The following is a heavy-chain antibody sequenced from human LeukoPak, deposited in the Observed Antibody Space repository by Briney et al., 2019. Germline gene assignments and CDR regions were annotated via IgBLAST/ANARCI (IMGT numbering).Heavy chain of an antibody. CDR3: ARFGVVEKLSYGMGV. CDR1: GFTFSSYA. D-gene: IGHD3-3*01. CDR2: IIGSGGST. V-gene: IGHV3-23*01. Sequence: QPGGSLRLSCAASGFTFSSYAMSWVRQAPGKGLEWVSAIIGSGGSTYYADSVKGRFTISRHNSKNTLYLQTNSLRAEDSAVYYWARFGVVEKLSYGMGVWGQGTTVTVSS. J-gene: IGHJ6*02.